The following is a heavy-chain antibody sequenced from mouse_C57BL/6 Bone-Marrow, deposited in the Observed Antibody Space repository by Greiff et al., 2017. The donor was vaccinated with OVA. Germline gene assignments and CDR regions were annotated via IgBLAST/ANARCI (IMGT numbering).Heavy chain of an antibody. CDR1: GYTFTSYW. CDR3: ARKFYYVNPRFAY. D-gene: IGHD2-1*01. CDR2: IYPGSGST. V-gene: IGHV1-55*01. J-gene: IGHJ3*01. Sequence: QVQLQQPGAELVKPGASVKMSCKASGYTFTSYWITWVKQRPGQGLEWIGDIYPGSGSTNYNEKFKSKATLTVDTSSSTAYMQLSSLTSEDSAVYYCARKFYYVNPRFAYWGQGTLVTVSA.